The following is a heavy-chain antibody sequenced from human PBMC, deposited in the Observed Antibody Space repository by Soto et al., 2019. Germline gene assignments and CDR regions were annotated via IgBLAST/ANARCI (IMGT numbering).Heavy chain of an antibody. J-gene: IGHJ5*02. CDR3: ARDYCSSTSCYLHP. CDR2: IKEDGSEK. Sequence: GGSLRLSCEASGFTFSSYWISWVRQAPGKGLEWVANIKEDGSEKYYVDSVKGRFTISRDNAENSLYLQMNSLRAEDTAVYYCARDYCSSTSCYLHPWGQGT. D-gene: IGHD2-2*01. V-gene: IGHV3-7*01. CDR1: GFTFSSYW.